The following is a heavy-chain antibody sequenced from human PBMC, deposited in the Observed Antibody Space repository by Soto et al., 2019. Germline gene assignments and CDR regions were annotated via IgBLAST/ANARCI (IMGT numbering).Heavy chain of an antibody. CDR2: ISHSGST. CDR3: ARDRGSSALTGAFDI. J-gene: IGHJ3*02. CDR1: GGSISSSIW. V-gene: IGHV4-4*02. Sequence: QVQLQESGPGLVKSSGTLSLTCAVSGGSISSSIWWSWVRQPPGKGLEWIGEISHSGSTNSNPSLKSRVTLSVDKSKNQFSLKLSCVTVADTAVYYSARDRGSSALTGAFDIWGQGTMVTVSS. D-gene: IGHD6-13*01.